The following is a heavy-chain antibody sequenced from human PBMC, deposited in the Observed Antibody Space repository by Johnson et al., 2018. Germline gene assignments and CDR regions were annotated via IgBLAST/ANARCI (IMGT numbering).Heavy chain of an antibody. J-gene: IGHJ3*01. V-gene: IGHV3-23*01. CDR1: GFTFSSYA. CDR3: AKAGNDACDC. Sequence: EVQLLESGGGLVQPGGSLRLSCAASGFTFSSYAMTWVRQAPGKGPEWVSTISGITYYADSVKGRFAISRDNSKHPRYLQMNSLRAEDTSVYYGAKAGNDACDCWGQGTMVTVSS. CDR2: ISGIT.